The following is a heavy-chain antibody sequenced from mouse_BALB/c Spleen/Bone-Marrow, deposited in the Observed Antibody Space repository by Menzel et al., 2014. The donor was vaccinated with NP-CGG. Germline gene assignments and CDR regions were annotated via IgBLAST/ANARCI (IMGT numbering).Heavy chain of an antibody. D-gene: IGHD2-3*01. V-gene: IGHV6-6*02. J-gene: IGHJ3*01. CDR1: GFTFSNYW. CDR3: TSMRRRGFAY. CDR2: IRLKSNNYAT. Sequence: EVQGVESGGGLVQPGGSMKLSCVASGFTFSNYWMNWVRQSPEKGLEWVAEIRLKSNNYATHYAESVKVRFTISRDDSKSSVYLQMNNLRAEDTGIYYCTSMRRRGFAYWGQGTLVTVSA.